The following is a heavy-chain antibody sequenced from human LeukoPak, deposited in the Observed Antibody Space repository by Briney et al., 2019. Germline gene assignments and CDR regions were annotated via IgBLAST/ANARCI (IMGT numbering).Heavy chain of an antibody. V-gene: IGHV3-30*02. CDR1: GFTFSSYG. D-gene: IGHD3-3*01. J-gene: IGHJ4*02. CDR3: AKALRTYYDFWSGYNFDY. Sequence: PGGSLRLSCAASGFTFSSYGMHWVRQAPGKGLEWVAFIRYDGSNKYYADSVKGRFTISRDYSKNTLYLQMNSLRAEDTAVYYCAKALRTYYDFWSGYNFDYWGQGTLVTVSS. CDR2: IRYDGSNK.